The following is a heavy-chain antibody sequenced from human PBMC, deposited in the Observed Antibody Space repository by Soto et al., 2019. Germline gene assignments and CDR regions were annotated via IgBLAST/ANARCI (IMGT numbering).Heavy chain of an antibody. D-gene: IGHD3-3*01. CDR1: GFTFSSYA. J-gene: IGHJ4*02. V-gene: IGHV3-23*01. Sequence: EVQLLESGGGLVQPGGSLRLSCAASGFTFSSYAMSWVRQAPGKGLEWVSAISGSGGSTYYADSVKGRFTISRDNSKDSLYLPRNSLRAEDTAVYYCAKGGSSGFLVWFDVVTAYYVDYWGQGTLVTVSS. CDR2: ISGSGGST. CDR3: AKGGSSGFLVWFDVVTAYYVDY.